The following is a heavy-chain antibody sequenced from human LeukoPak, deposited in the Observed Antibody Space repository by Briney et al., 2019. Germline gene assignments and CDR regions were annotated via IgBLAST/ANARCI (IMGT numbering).Heavy chain of an antibody. V-gene: IGHV1-69*13. CDR1: GGTFSNYA. CDR2: IMSIFGSP. Sequence: ASVKVPCKASGGTFSNYAINWVRQAPGQGLEWMGGIMSIFGSPKYAQKFQGRVTITADESTNTAYIELSSLTSDDTAVYYCATERAVALQNWFDPWGQGTLVTVSS. CDR3: ATERAVALQNWFDP. J-gene: IGHJ5*02. D-gene: IGHD6-19*01.